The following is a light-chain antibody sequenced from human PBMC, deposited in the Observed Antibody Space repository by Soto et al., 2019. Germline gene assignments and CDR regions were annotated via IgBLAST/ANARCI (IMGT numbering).Light chain of an antibody. Sequence: EMVLTQSPATLSLSPRERATLSCRASPSVSSSFAWYQQKPGQPPSLLIYDTSNKATGIPARFSGSGSGTDFTLTISSLEPEDFAVYYCQQRSNWPLTFGQGTKVEI. CDR1: PSVSSS. J-gene: IGKJ1*01. V-gene: IGKV3-11*01. CDR3: QQRSNWPLT. CDR2: DTS.